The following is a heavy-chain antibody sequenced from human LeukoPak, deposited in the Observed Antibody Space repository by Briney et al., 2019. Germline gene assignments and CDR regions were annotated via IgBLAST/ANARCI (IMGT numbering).Heavy chain of an antibody. D-gene: IGHD3-22*01. V-gene: IGHV3-23*01. J-gene: IGHJ4*02. Sequence: GGSLRLSCAASGFTFSSYAMSWVRQAPGKGLEWVSAISGSGGSTYYADSVKGRFTSSRDNSKNTLYLQMTSLRAEDTAVYYCAKDPTMIVVVIPDYWGQGALVTVSS. CDR3: AKDPTMIVVVIPDY. CDR1: GFTFSSYA. CDR2: ISGSGGST.